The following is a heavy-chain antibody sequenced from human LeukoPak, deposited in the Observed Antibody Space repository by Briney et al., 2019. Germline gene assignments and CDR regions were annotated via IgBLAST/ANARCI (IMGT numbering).Heavy chain of an antibody. D-gene: IGHD3-10*01. CDR2: IYYSGST. Sequence: PSETLSLTCTVSGGSISSYYWSWIRQPPGKGLEWIGYIYYSGSTYYNPSLKSRVTISVDTSKNQFSLKLSSVTAADTAVYYCARSITMVRGALWFDPWGQGTLVTVSS. J-gene: IGHJ5*02. CDR3: ARSITMVRGALWFDP. CDR1: GGSISSYY. V-gene: IGHV4-30-4*01.